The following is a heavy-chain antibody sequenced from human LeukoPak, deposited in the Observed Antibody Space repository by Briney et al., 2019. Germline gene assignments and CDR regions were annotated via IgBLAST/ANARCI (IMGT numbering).Heavy chain of an antibody. J-gene: IGHJ4*02. Sequence: RTSETLSLTCTVSGGSISTYYWSWIRQHPGKGLEWIGYIYYSGSTNYSPSLQSRVTISVDTSRNQFSLRLSSVTAADTAMYYCARSGTKTNGVDYWGQGTLVTVSS. CDR3: ARSGTKTNGVDY. V-gene: IGHV4-59*01. CDR1: GGSISTYY. D-gene: IGHD2-8*01. CDR2: IYYSGST.